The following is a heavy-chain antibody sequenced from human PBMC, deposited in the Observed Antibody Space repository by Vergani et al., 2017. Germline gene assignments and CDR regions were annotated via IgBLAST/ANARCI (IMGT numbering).Heavy chain of an antibody. V-gene: IGHV1-2*02. D-gene: IGHD2-2*01. J-gene: IGHJ4*02. CDR1: GYTFTDYF. CDR2: INPNSGGT. Sequence: QVQLVQSGAEVKKPGASVKVSCKASGYTFTDYFMHWVRQAPGQGLEWMGWINPNSGGTNYAQKFQGRVTMTRDTSISTAYMELSNLRSDATAVYYCARVGTSSNLYYFDYWGQGTLVTVSS. CDR3: ARVGTSSNLYYFDY.